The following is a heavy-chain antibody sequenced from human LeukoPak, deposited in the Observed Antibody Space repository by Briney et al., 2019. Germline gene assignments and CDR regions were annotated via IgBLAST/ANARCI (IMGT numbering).Heavy chain of an antibody. CDR2: IYTSGST. Sequence: SETLSLTCTISGGSIRNYYWSWIRQPAGKGLEWIGRIYTSGSTNYNPSLKSRVTMSVDTSKNQFSLKLSSVTAADTAVYYCARNEGAAAGTNWFDPWGQGTLVTVSS. V-gene: IGHV4-4*07. D-gene: IGHD6-13*01. CDR3: ARNEGAAAGTNWFDP. CDR1: GGSIRNYY. J-gene: IGHJ5*02.